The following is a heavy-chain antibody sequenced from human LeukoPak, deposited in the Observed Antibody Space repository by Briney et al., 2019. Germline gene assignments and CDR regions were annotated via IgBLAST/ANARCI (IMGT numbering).Heavy chain of an antibody. CDR1: GFSLSSYS. CDR2: INSDGSIT. CDR3: ATLTAYCSSISCHDY. Sequence: GGSLRLSCAASGFSLSSYSMNWVRQTPGKGLEWVSRINSDGSITNYADSVKGRFTISRDNSKNTLYLQMNSLRAEDTAVYYCATLTAYCSSISCHDYWGQGTLVTVSS. D-gene: IGHD2-2*01. V-gene: IGHV3-74*01. J-gene: IGHJ4*02.